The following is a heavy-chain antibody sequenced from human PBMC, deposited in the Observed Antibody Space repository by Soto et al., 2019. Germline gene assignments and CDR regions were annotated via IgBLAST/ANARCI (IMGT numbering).Heavy chain of an antibody. CDR3: AKVRYSSPMGYYYGMDV. D-gene: IGHD6-19*01. CDR1: RVAISKFI. V-gene: IGHV1-69*01. CDR2: IIPIFGTA. Sequence: QAQLEQSGGEVKKPGSSVKVSCKASRVAISKFIVTWVRQAPGLGLEWVGGIIPIFGTANYAQKFQGRVRITADESTSKSYMEVNNLRSEDTAVYYCAKVRYSSPMGYYYGMDVWGQGTTVTVSS. J-gene: IGHJ6*02.